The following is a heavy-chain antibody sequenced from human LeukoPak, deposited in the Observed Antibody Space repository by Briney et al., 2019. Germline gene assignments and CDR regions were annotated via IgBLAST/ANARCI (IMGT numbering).Heavy chain of an antibody. V-gene: IGHV1-69*13. J-gene: IGHJ4*02. CDR3: AREWAGYGSGSYYYY. CDR1: GGTFSNYA. CDR2: IIPLFGTA. D-gene: IGHD3-10*01. Sequence: SVKVSCKASGGTFSNYAISWVRQAPGQGLEWMGGIIPLFGTANYAQKFLGRVIITADESTSTTYMYLSSLKSEDTAVYYCAREWAGYGSGSYYYYWGQGTLVTVSS.